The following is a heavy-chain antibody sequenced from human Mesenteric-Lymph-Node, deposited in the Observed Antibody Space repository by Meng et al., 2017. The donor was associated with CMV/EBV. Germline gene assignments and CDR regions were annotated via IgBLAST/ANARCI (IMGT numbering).Heavy chain of an antibody. D-gene: IGHD6-13*01. CDR3: AREAAAGTYGMDV. CDR2: INSDGSST. J-gene: IGHJ6*02. CDR1: GFTFSSYW. V-gene: IGHV3-74*01. Sequence: GESLKISCAASGFTFSSYWMHWVRQAPGKGLVWVSRINSDGSSTSYADSVKGRFTISRDNSKNTLYLQMNSLRAEDTAVYYCAREAAAGTYGMDVWGQGTTVTVSS.